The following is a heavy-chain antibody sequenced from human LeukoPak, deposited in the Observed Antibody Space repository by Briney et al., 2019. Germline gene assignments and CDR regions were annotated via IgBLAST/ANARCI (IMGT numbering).Heavy chain of an antibody. CDR1: GGTFSSYA. D-gene: IGHD3-16*02. CDR3: ARVSLGLLGRYLHFDY. J-gene: IGHJ4*02. V-gene: IGHV1-69*13. Sequence: GASVKVSCKVSGGTFSSYAISWVRQAPGQGLEWMGGIIPIFGTANYAQKFQGRVTITADESTSTAYVELSSLRSEDTAVYYCARVSLGLLGRYLHFDYWGQGTLVTVSS. CDR2: IIPIFGTA.